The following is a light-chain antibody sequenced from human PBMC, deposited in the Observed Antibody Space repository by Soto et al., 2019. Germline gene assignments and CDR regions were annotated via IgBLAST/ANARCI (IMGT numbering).Light chain of an antibody. J-gene: IGLJ3*02. V-gene: IGLV1-51*01. CDR1: SSNIGNNY. CDR2: DNN. CDR3: GTCDSSLSAKV. Sequence: QSVLTQPPSVSAAPGQKVTISCSGSSSNIGNNYVSWYQQLPGTAPKLLIYDNNKRPSGIPDRFSGSKSGTSATLGITGLQTWDEADYYCGTCDSSLSAKVFGGGTKLTVL.